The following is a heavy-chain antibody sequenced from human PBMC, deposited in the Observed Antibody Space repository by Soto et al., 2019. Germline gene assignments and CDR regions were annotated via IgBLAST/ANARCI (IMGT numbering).Heavy chain of an antibody. V-gene: IGHV4-59*01. CDR2: IYDSGRT. CDR3: ARFSTVRYFDY. CDR1: GGSISGYY. D-gene: IGHD4-17*01. Sequence: SETLSLTCTVSGGSISGYYWSWIRQPPGRGLEWIGYIYDSGRTTYNPSLKSRVTISVDTSKNQFSLKLSSVTAADTAVYYCARFSTVRYFDYWGQGTLVTVSS. J-gene: IGHJ4*02.